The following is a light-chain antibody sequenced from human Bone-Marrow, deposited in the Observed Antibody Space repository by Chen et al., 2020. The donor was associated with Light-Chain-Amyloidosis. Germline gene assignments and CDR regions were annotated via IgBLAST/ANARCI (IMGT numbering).Light chain of an antibody. J-gene: IGLJ3*02. CDR1: NIGSTS. V-gene: IGLV3-21*02. CDR2: DES. CDR3: QVWDRSSDRPG. Sequence: SYVLIQPSSVSVAPGQPATLACGGNNIGSTSVHWYQQTPGQAPLLVVYDESDRPSGIPERLSGSNSGNTATLTISRVEAVDEADYYCQVWDRSSDRPGFGGGTKLTV.